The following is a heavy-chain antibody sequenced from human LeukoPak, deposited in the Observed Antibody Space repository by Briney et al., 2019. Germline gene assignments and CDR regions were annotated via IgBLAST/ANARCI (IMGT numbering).Heavy chain of an antibody. Sequence: YMXWVXQAPGKGLEWVSVTYSGGSTYYSDSAKGRFTISRDNSKNTLYLQMNSLRAEDTAVYYCARDSGDGFDPWGQGTLVTVSS. V-gene: IGHV3-53*05. CDR1: Y. D-gene: IGHD2-15*01. J-gene: IGHJ5*02. CDR3: ARDSGDGFDP. CDR2: TYSGGST.